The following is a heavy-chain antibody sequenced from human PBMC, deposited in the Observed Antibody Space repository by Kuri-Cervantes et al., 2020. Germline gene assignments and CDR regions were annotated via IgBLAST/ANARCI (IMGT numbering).Heavy chain of an antibody. J-gene: IGHJ6*02. CDR3: ASGTSMIHLRKRGYYGMDV. Sequence: GSLRLTSAVNGGSFSGYYWSWIRQPPGKGLEWIGEINHSGSTNYNPSLKSRVTISVDTSKNQFSLKLSSVTAADTAVYYCASGTSMIHLRKRGYYGMDVWGQGTTVTVSS. CDR2: INHSGST. D-gene: IGHD3-22*01. V-gene: IGHV4-34*01. CDR1: GGSFSGYY.